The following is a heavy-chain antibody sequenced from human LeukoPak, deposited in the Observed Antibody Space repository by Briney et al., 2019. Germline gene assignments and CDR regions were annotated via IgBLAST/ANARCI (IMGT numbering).Heavy chain of an antibody. J-gene: IGHJ5*02. D-gene: IGHD2-15*01. V-gene: IGHV4-39*01. Sequence: SETLSLTCTDSGGSISRSSYYGGWIRQPPGKGLEWIGSIYSSGSTYYNPSLKSRVTISVDTSKNQFSLKLTSVTAADTAVYYCARSIGVVVVTASGQGTLVTVSS. CDR2: IYSSGST. CDR1: GGSISRSSYY. CDR3: ARSIGVVVVTA.